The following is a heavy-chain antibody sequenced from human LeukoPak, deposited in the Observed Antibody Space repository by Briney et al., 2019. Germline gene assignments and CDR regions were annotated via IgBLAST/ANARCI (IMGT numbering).Heavy chain of an antibody. Sequence: GGSLRLSCAASGFTFGSYSMNWVRQAPGKGLEWVSSISTSSDYIYYADSVKGRFTISRDNAENSLFLQVNSLRAEDTAVYYCARGCSGGSCYDYWGQGTLVTVSS. D-gene: IGHD2-15*01. CDR3: ARGCSGGSCYDY. V-gene: IGHV3-21*01. CDR1: GFTFGSYS. CDR2: ISTSSDYI. J-gene: IGHJ4*02.